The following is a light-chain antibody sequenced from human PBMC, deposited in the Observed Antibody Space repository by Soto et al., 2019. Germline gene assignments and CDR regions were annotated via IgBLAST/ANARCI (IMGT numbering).Light chain of an antibody. V-gene: IGLV2-11*01. CDR3: CSYAGSYTWM. CDR1: SSDVGGYAH. CDR2: DVS. Sequence: QSALTQPRSVSGSPGQSVTISCSGTSSDVGGYAHVSWYQQHPGKAPKLMIYDVSKRPSGVPDRFSGSKSDSTASLTISGLQAEDEADYYCCSYAGSYTWMFGGGTKLTVL. J-gene: IGLJ3*02.